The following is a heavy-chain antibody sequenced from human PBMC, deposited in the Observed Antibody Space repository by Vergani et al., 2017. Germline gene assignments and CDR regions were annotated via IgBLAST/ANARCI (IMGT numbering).Heavy chain of an antibody. D-gene: IGHD3-9*01. J-gene: IGHJ4*02. CDR3: ARQAAYYAILTGYSAEYYFDY. CDR2: IYHSGST. V-gene: IGHV4-38-2*01. CDR1: GYSISSGYY. Sequence: QVQLQESGPGLVKPSETLSLTCAVSGYSISSGYYWGWIRQHPGKGLEWIGSIYHSGSTNYNPSLKSRVTISVDTSKNQFSLKLSSVTAADTAVYYCARQAAYYAILTGYSAEYYFDYWGQGTLVTVSS.